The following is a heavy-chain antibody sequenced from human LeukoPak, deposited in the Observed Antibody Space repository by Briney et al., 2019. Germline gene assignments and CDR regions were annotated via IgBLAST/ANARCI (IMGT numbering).Heavy chain of an antibody. Sequence: GGSLRLSCAASGFTFSNYSMNWVRQAPGKGLEWVSYISSSGSTIYYADSVKGRFTISRDNAKNSLYLQMNSLRAEDTAVYYCARGNDFWSGYLDWGQGTLVTVSS. CDR2: ISSSGSTI. CDR1: GFTFSNYS. V-gene: IGHV3-48*04. J-gene: IGHJ4*02. D-gene: IGHD3-3*01. CDR3: ARGNDFWSGYLD.